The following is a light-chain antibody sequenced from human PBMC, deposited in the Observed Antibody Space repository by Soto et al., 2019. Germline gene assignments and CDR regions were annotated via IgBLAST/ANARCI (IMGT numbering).Light chain of an antibody. Sequence: DIQMTQSLSSLSASVGDRVTITCRASQSISNSSSWYQQKPGKAPKFLIYVASTLQSGVPSRFSGSGSGTDFTLTISSLQPEDVATYFCQQTFSPPYTFGQGTKLEIK. J-gene: IGKJ2*01. CDR1: QSISNS. CDR2: VAS. V-gene: IGKV1-39*01. CDR3: QQTFSPPYT.